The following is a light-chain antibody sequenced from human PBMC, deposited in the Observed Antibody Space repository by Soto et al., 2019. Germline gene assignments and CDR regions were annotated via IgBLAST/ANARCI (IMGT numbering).Light chain of an antibody. J-gene: IGKJ1*01. CDR3: QQYGSPGT. Sequence: TQAPGTLSRSPREKATLSYRASQSVSNNYLAWYQQPPGQAPRLLIYGASNRATGTPDRFSGSGSGTDFPLTISRLEPEDFAVYYCQQYGSPGTFGQGTKVDIK. CDR2: GAS. CDR1: QSVSNNY. V-gene: IGKV3-20*01.